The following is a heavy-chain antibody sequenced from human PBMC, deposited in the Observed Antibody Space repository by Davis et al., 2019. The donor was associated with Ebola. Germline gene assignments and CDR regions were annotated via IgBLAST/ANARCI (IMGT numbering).Heavy chain of an antibody. CDR3: AREGVVGAVAGTGYYYYYGMDV. CDR2: IYSGGST. Sequence: GGSLRLSCAASGFTVSSNYMSWVRQAPGKGLECVSVIYSGGSTYYADSVKGRFTISRHNSKNTLYLQMNSLRAEDTAVYYCAREGVVGAVAGTGYYYYYGMDVWGQGTTVTVSS. V-gene: IGHV3-53*04. D-gene: IGHD6-19*01. CDR1: GFTVSSNY. J-gene: IGHJ6*02.